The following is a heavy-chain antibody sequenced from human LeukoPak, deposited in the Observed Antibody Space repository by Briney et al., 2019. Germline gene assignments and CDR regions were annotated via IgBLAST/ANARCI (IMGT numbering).Heavy chain of an antibody. CDR2: IYYSGST. CDR1: GGSISSYY. Sequence: SETLSLTCTVSGGSISSYYWSWIRQPPGKGLEWIGYIYYSGSTNYNPSLKSRVTMSVDTSKNQFSRKLSSVTAADTAVYYCARGKTTYSSSWYYFDYWGQGTLVTVSS. D-gene: IGHD6-13*01. J-gene: IGHJ4*02. V-gene: IGHV4-59*12. CDR3: ARGKTTYSSSWYYFDY.